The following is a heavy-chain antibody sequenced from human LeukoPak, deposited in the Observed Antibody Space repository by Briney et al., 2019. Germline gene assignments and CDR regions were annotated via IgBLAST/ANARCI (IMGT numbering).Heavy chain of an antibody. V-gene: IGHV1-69*05. CDR2: IIPIIGTA. CDR1: GGTFSSYA. J-gene: IGHJ6*03. CDR3: AGKNCSGGSCYSGAFRARSGYHMDV. D-gene: IGHD2-15*01. Sequence: RASVKVSCKASGGTFSSYAISWVRQAPGQGLEWMGRIIPIIGTANYAQKFQGRVTITTDESTSTAYMELSSLRSEDTAVYYCAGKNCSGGSCYSGAFRARSGYHMDVWGKGTTVTVSS.